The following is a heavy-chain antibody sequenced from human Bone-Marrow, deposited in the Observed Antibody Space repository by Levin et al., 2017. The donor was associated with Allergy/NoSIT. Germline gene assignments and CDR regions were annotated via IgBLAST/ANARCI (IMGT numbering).Heavy chain of an antibody. D-gene: IGHD2-15*01. V-gene: IGHV3-23*01. CDR2: ISGSGRST. CDR1: GFTFNDYA. J-gene: IGHJ4*02. Sequence: GGSLRLSCAASGFTFNDYAMTWVRQAPGKGLEWVSTISGSGRSTNYAASAKGRFTISRDNADNTVFLQMNSLRGEDTAIYYCARVPAGKYERSTATYTPYYFDAWGQGTLITVSS. CDR3: ARVPAGKYERSTATYTPYYFDA.